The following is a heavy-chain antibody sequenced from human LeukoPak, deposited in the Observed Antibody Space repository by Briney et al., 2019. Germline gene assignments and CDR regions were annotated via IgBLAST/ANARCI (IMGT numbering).Heavy chain of an antibody. Sequence: PGGSLRLSCAASGFTVSSNYMSWVRQAPGKGLEWVSVIYSGGSTYSADSVKGRFTISRDNSKNTLYLQMNSLRAEDTAVYYCARDADYYDSSGYFGYWGQGTLVTVSS. J-gene: IGHJ4*02. CDR1: GFTVSSNY. V-gene: IGHV3-66*02. CDR2: IYSGGST. CDR3: ARDADYYDSSGYFGY. D-gene: IGHD3-22*01.